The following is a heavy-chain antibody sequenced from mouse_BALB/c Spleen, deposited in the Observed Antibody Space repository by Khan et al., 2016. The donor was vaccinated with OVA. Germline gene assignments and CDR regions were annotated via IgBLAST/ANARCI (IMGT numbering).Heavy chain of an antibody. V-gene: IGHV3-2*02. Sequence: EVQLQESGPGLVKPSQSLSLTCTVTGYSITSDYAWNWIRQFPGNKLEWMGYINYSGGTSYLPSLKSRISITRDTSKNQFFLQLNSVTTEDSATYYGARWFAYWGQGTLVTVS. CDR1: GYSITSDYA. J-gene: IGHJ3*01. CDR3: ARWFAY. CDR2: INYSGGT.